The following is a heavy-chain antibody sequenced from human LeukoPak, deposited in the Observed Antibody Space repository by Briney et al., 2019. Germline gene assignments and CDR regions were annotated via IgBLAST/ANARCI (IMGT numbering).Heavy chain of an antibody. CDR3: ARVNDCSGSSCFSRWFDP. Sequence: SETLSLTCTVSGASISNSDFYWGWIRQPPGRGLEWIGTLYYGGSPLYNASLTSRVSMSVVTSKNQFSLRLSSVTAADTAVYYCARVNDCSGSSCFSRWFDPWGQGTLITVSS. J-gene: IGHJ5*02. D-gene: IGHD2-15*01. CDR1: GASISNSDFY. V-gene: IGHV4-39*07. CDR2: LYYGGSP.